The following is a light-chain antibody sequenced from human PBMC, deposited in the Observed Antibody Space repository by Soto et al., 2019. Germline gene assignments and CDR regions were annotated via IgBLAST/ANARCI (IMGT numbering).Light chain of an antibody. J-gene: IGKJ1*01. Sequence: EIVLTQSPGTLSLSPGERATLSCRASQSVSSSYLAWYQQKLGQAPRLLIYGASSRATGIPDRFSGSGSGTDFTLTISRLEPEDFAVYYCQQYGRTFGQGTKVEIK. V-gene: IGKV3-20*01. CDR3: QQYGRT. CDR1: QSVSSSY. CDR2: GAS.